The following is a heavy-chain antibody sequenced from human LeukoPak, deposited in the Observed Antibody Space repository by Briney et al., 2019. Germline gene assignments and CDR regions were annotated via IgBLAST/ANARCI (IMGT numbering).Heavy chain of an antibody. J-gene: IGHJ6*02. V-gene: IGHV3-23*01. CDR3: GKDVGMDV. CDR1: GVTSSSYV. Sequence: RGSLRLSSAASGVTSSSYVMGSGPDAPEKRLWWGSHISVSGGATYYADSVKGRSTISRDNSKITLYLQMNSLRAEDTAVYYCGKDVGMDVWGQGTTVTVSS. CDR2: ISVSGGAT.